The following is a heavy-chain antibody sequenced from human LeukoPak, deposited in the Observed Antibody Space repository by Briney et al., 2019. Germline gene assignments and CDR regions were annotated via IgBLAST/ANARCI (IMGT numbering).Heavy chain of an antibody. CDR2: IYHSGST. J-gene: IGHJ5*02. CDR3: ARDWIAVAGIGWFDP. V-gene: IGHV4-38-2*02. Sequence: SETLSLTCTVSGYSISSGYYWGWIRQPPGKGLEWIGSIYHSGSTYYNPSLKSRVTISVDTSKNQFSLKLSSVTAADTAVYYCARDWIAVAGIGWFDPWGQGTLVTVSS. CDR1: GYSISSGYY. D-gene: IGHD6-19*01.